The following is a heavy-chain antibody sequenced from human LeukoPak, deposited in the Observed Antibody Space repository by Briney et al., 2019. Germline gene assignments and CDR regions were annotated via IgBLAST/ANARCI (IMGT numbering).Heavy chain of an antibody. V-gene: IGHV3-48*01. D-gene: IGHD5-18*01. Sequence: GGSLRLSCAASGFTFSSYSMNWVRQAPGKGLEWVSYISSSSSTIYYADSVKGRFTISRDNAKNSLYLQMNSLRAEDTAVYYCAREGTAMGFDYWGQGTLVTVSS. J-gene: IGHJ4*02. CDR2: ISSSSSTI. CDR1: GFTFSSYS. CDR3: AREGTAMGFDY.